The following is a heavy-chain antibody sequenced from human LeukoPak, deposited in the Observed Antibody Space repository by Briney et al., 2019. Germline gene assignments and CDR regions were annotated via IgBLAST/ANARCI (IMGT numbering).Heavy chain of an antibody. J-gene: IGHJ4*02. V-gene: IGHV3-74*01. D-gene: IGHD3-10*01. CDR3: ARDLTMVRGLRSRGVDF. CDR2: ISSDGSST. Sequence: SXXXSCAASGFTFSSYRMHWVRQVPGKGLVWVSRISSDGSSTNYADSVKGRFTISRDNAKNTLYLQMNSLRAEDTAVYYCARDLTMVRGLRSRGVDFWGQGTLVTVSS. CDR1: GFTFSSYR.